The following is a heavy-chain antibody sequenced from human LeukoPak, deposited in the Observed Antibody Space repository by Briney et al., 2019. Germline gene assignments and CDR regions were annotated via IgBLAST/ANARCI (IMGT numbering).Heavy chain of an antibody. Sequence: GGSLRLSCAASGFTLSYVSLSWVRQAPGKGLEWVGHIKSKTEGGTTAYAAPVKGRLTISRDDSKSALYLQMNSLTTEDTAVYYCASSDPALDAFDIWGEGTRVTVSS. J-gene: IGHJ3*02. CDR3: ASSDPALDAFDI. V-gene: IGHV3-15*01. CDR2: IKSKTEGGTT. D-gene: IGHD6-6*01. CDR1: GFTLSYVS.